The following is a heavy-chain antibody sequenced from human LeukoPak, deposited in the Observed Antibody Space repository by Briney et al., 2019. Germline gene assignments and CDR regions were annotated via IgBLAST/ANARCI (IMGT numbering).Heavy chain of an antibody. CDR2: ISAYNGNT. CDR3: ARVMEDDYSNYNYYGMDV. Sequence: ASVKVSCKASGYTFTSYGISWVRQAPGQGLEWMGRISAYNGNTNYAQKLQGRVTMTTDTSTSTAYMELRSLRSDDTAVYYCARVMEDDYSNYNYYGMDVWGQGTTVTVSS. CDR1: GYTFTSYG. D-gene: IGHD4-11*01. J-gene: IGHJ6*02. V-gene: IGHV1-18*01.